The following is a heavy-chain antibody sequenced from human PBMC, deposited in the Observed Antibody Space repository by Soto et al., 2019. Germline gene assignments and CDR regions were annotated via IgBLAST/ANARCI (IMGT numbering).Heavy chain of an antibody. V-gene: IGHV1-18*01. CDR1: GYTFPSYG. Sequence: QVQLVQSGAEVKKPGASVKVSCKASGYTFPSYGITWVRQAPGQGLEWMGWISAFNGKTDYPLKFQGRVTMTTDTFTSTAYMELRSLRSDDTAVYYCAGSSHSEELPYYFDHWGQGNLVTVSS. CDR3: AGSSHSEELPYYFDH. CDR2: ISAFNGKT. D-gene: IGHD1-26*01. J-gene: IGHJ4*02.